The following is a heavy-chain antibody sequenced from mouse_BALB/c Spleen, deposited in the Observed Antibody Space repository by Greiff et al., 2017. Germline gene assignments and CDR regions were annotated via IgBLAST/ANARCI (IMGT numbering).Heavy chain of an antibody. CDR2: ISSGGSYT. Sequence: EVHLVESGGGLVKPGGSLKLSCAASGFTFSSYTMSWVRQTPEKRLEWVATISSGGSYTYYPDSVKGRFTISRDNAKNTLYLQMSSLKSEDTAMYYCTRDQDDYVFAYWGQGTLVTVSA. J-gene: IGHJ3*01. D-gene: IGHD2-4*01. CDR1: GFTFSSYT. CDR3: TRDQDDYVFAY. V-gene: IGHV5-6-4*01.